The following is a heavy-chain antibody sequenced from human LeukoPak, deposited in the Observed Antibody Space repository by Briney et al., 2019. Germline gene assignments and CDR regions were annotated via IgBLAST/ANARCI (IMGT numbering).Heavy chain of an antibody. D-gene: IGHD3-22*01. J-gene: IGHJ4*02. V-gene: IGHV4-59*01. CDR1: GGSISSYY. CDR2: IYYSGST. CDR3: ASTTYYYDSSGYSADY. Sequence: PSETLSLTCTVSGGSISSYYWSWIRQPPGKGLEWIGYIYYSGSTNYNPSLKSRVTISVDTSKNQFSLKLSSVTAADTALYYCASTTYYYDSSGYSADYWGQGTLVTVSS.